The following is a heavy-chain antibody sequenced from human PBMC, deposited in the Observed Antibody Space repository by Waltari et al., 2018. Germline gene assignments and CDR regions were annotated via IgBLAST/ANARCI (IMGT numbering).Heavy chain of an antibody. V-gene: IGHV3-30*04. J-gene: IGHJ6*02. Sequence: QVQLVESGGGVVQPGRSLRLSCAASEFTFSSYAMHWVRQAPGKGVEWLAVISYNERKIYYIVSVKGRFTISRDNSKKMLYLQMNSLRAEDTAVYYCARDYCDRTYCHGMDVWGQGTTVTVSS. CDR2: ISYNERKI. CDR3: ARDYCDRTYCHGMDV. CDR1: EFTFSSYA. D-gene: IGHD3-22*01.